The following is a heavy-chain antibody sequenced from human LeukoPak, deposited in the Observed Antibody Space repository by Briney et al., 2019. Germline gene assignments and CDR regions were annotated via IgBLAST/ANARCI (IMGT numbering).Heavy chain of an antibody. D-gene: IGHD3-16*01. CDR3: AKDGLRELWPVGH. CDR1: GFTFSSYA. CDR2: ISGGGGST. J-gene: IGHJ4*02. V-gene: IGHV3-23*01. Sequence: AGGSLRLSCAASGFTFSSYAMSWVRQAPGKGLEWVSAISGGGGSTYYADSVKGRFTISRDNSKNTLYLQMNSLRAEDTAVYYCAKDGLRELWPVGHWGQGTLVTVSS.